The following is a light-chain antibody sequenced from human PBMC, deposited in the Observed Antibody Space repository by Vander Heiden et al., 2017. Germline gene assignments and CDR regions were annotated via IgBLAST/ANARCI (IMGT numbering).Light chain of an antibody. CDR3: QQRNNWPIFT. V-gene: IGKV3-11*01. J-gene: IGKJ3*01. CDR1: QSVSIY. CDR2: DAS. Sequence: IVLTHSPATLSLSPGERATLSCRASQSVSIYLAWYQQKPGQAPRLLIYDASNRATGIPARFSGSGSGTDFTLTISSLEPEDFAVYYCQQRNNWPIFTFGPGTKVDIK.